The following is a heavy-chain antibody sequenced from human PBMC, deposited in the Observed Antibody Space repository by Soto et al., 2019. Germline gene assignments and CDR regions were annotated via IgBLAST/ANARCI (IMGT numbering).Heavy chain of an antibody. Sequence: PVGSLRLSCAASGFTFSSYEMNWVRQAPGKGLEWVSYISSSGSTIYYADSVKGRFTISRDNAKNSLYLQMNSLRAEDTAVYYCARGRWFVDYWGQGALVTVSS. CDR3: ARGRWFVDY. V-gene: IGHV3-48*03. CDR2: ISSSGSTI. D-gene: IGHD3-10*01. J-gene: IGHJ4*02. CDR1: GFTFSSYE.